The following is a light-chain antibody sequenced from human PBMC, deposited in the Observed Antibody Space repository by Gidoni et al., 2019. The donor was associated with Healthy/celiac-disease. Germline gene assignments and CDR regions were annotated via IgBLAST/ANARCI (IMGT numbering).Light chain of an antibody. CDR1: SRAVGGYNY. CDR2: TVS. J-gene: IGLJ3*02. CDR3: SSYTSSSTWV. Sequence: ALTQPPPVPGSPGQPITIPCTGTSRAVGGYNYVSWYQQHPGKAPKLMIYTVSNRPQGVSNRFSGSKSGNTASLTISGLQAEDEADYYCSSYTSSSTWVFGGGTKLTVL. V-gene: IGLV2-14*01.